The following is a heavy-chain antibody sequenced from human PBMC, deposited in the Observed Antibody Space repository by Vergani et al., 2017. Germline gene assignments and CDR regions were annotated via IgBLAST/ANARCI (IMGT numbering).Heavy chain of an antibody. V-gene: IGHV5-51*01. CDR3: ARLYGRDSSVSKYFYY. CDR1: GYSFTNYW. Sequence: EVQLVPSGAEVKKPGESLKISCQISGYSFTNYWIGWVRQMPGKGLEWMGVIHPADSDTRYSPSFQGQVTISVDKSISTAYLQRSSLRASDSAMYYCARLYGRDSSVSKYFYYWGQGTLVTVSS. J-gene: IGHJ4*02. D-gene: IGHD3-22*01. CDR2: IHPADSDT.